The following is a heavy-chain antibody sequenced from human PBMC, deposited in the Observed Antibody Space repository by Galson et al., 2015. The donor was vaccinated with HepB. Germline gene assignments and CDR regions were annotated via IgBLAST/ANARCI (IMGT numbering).Heavy chain of an antibody. D-gene: IGHD3-10*01. V-gene: IGHV2-70*04. J-gene: IGHJ6*02. CDR1: GFSLSTSGMR. CDR3: ARARMVRGLGNGMDV. CDR2: IDWDDDK. Sequence: PALVKPTQTLTLTCTFSGFSLSTSGMRVSWIRQPPGKALEWLARIDWDDDKFYSTSLKTRLTISKDTSKNQVVLTMTNMDPVDTATYYCARARMVRGLGNGMDVWGQGTTVTVSS.